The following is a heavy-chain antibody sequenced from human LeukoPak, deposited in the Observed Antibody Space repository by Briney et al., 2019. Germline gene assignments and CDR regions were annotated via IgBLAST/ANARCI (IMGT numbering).Heavy chain of an antibody. CDR1: GFTVSSNY. J-gene: IGHJ4*02. CDR3: AIATTGRGAFGS. Sequence: GGSLRLSCAASGFTVSSNYMSWVRQAPGKGLECVASTNEAGGDKLYVDSVKGRFTISRDNSKNSLSLQMSSLTAEDTAIYYCAIATTGRGAFGSWGQGTLVSVSS. D-gene: IGHD1-1*01. CDR2: TNEAGGDK. V-gene: IGHV3-7*01.